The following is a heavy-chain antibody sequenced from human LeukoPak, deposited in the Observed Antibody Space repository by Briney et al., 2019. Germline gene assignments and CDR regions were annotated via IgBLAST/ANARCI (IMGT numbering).Heavy chain of an antibody. V-gene: IGHV4-34*01. CDR1: GGSFSGYY. CDR2: INHSGST. J-gene: IGHJ6*02. Sequence: SETLSLTCAVYGGSFSGYYWSWIRQPPGKGLEWIREINHSGSTNYNPSLKSRVTISVDTSKNQFSLKLSSVTAADTAVYYCARGITMVRGVIIVYYYYGMDVWGQGTTVTVSS. D-gene: IGHD3-10*01. CDR3: ARGITMVRGVIIVYYYYGMDV.